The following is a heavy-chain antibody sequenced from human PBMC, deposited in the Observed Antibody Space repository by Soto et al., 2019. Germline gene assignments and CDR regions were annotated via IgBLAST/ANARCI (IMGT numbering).Heavy chain of an antibody. Sequence: EASVKVSCKASGYTFIGYYIHWVRQAPGQGLEWMGRINPRSGVTTYAQKFQGRLTMTRDTSISTAYMELSSLRSDDTAVYYCGRDGVGATPLGWFVPWGQGSLVTVSS. V-gene: IGHV1-2*06. D-gene: IGHD1-26*01. J-gene: IGHJ5*02. CDR2: INPRSGVT. CDR3: GRDGVGATPLGWFVP. CDR1: GYTFIGYY.